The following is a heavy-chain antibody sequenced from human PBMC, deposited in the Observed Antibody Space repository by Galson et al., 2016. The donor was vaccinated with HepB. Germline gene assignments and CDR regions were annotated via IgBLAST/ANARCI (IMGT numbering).Heavy chain of an antibody. V-gene: IGHV4-39*01. CDR3: ARQDRAGLVNF. Sequence: LSLTCTVSGGSISSSFYYWAWVRQPPGQGLEWIGNIYYSGTTYYNPSLQSRVTISVDTSKNEFSLSLSSVTAADTAVYSWARQDRAGLVNFWGPGTMVTVSS. CDR2: IYYSGTT. J-gene: IGHJ3*01. CDR1: GGSISSSFYY. D-gene: IGHD3/OR15-3a*01.